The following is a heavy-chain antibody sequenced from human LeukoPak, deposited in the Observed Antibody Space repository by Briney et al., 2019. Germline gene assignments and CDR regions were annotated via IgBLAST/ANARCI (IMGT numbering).Heavy chain of an antibody. CDR2: IYHSGST. D-gene: IGHD6-13*01. Sequence: PSETLSLTCAVSGYSINSGYYWGWIRQPPGKGLEWIGSIYHSGSTYYNPSLKSRVTISVDTSKNQFSLKLSSVTAADTAVYYCARALIAAAGTLDYWGQGTLVTVSS. J-gene: IGHJ4*02. CDR3: ARALIAAAGTLDY. V-gene: IGHV4-38-2*01. CDR1: GYSINSGYY.